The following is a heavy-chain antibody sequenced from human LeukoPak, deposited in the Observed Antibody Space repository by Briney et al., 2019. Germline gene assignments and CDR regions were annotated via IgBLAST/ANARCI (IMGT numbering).Heavy chain of an antibody. J-gene: IGHJ4*02. Sequence: ASVKVSCKASGYTFTGYYMHSVRQAPGQGLEWMGRINPNSGGTNYAQKFQGRVTMTRDTPISTAYMELSRLRSDYTAVYYCARERAAGMKEFDYWGQGTLVTVSS. D-gene: IGHD6-13*01. CDR1: GYTFTGYY. V-gene: IGHV1-2*06. CDR3: ARERAAGMKEFDY. CDR2: INPNSGGT.